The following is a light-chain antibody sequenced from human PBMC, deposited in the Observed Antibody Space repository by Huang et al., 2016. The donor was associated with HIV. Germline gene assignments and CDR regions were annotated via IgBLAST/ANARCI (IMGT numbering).Light chain of an antibody. V-gene: IGKV3-11*01. CDR2: DAS. CDR3: QQRSDWPPWT. Sequence: EIVLTQSPATLSLSPGERATLSCRVSQSVRNYLAWYQQKPGQAPRLLIYDASNRATGTPARFSGSGSGTDFTLTISSLEPEDFAVYYCQQRSDWPPWTFGQGTKVEIK. J-gene: IGKJ1*01. CDR1: QSVRNY.